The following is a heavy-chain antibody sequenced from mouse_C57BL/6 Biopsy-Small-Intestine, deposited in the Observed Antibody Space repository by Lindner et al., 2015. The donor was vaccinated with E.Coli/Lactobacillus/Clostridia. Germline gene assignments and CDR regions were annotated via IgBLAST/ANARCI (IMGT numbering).Heavy chain of an antibody. J-gene: IGHJ2*01. Sequence: QESGPELVKPGASVKISCKASGYAFSSSWMNWVKQRPGKGLEWIGRIYPGDGDTTYNGKFKGKATLTADKSSSTAYMQLSSLTSEDSAVYFCARGTRLDYWGQGTTLTVSA. D-gene: IGHD2-14*01. CDR1: GYAFSSSW. V-gene: IGHV1-82*01. CDR3: ARGTRLDY. CDR2: IYPGDGDT.